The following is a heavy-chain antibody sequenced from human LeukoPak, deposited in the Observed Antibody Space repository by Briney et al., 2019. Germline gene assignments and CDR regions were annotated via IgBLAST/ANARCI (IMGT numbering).Heavy chain of an antibody. CDR2: IYYSGST. D-gene: IGHD1-26*01. Sequence: SETLSLTCTVSGGSISSYYWSWIRQPPGKGLEWIGYIYYSGSTNHNPSLKSRVTISVDTSKNQFSLKLSSVTAADTAVYYCARASGSYFFDYWGQGTLVTVSS. V-gene: IGHV4-59*08. CDR3: ARASGSYFFDY. J-gene: IGHJ4*02. CDR1: GGSISSYY.